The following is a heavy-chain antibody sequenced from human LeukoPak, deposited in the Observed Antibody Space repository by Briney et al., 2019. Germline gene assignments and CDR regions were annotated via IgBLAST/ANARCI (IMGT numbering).Heavy chain of an antibody. CDR3: ARDRVGYMDA. V-gene: IGHV4-59*01. CDR1: GGSINSYY. Sequence: PSETLSLTCTVSGGSINSYYWNWIRQPPGKGLEWIGYIYFSGSTNYNPSLKSRVTISVDTSKNQFSLKLSSVTAADTAVYYCARDRVGYMDAWGKGTTVTISS. CDR2: IYFSGST. J-gene: IGHJ6*03. D-gene: IGHD2-2*01.